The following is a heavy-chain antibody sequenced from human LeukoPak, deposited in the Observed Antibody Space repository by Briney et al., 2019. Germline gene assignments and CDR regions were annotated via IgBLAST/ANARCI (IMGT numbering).Heavy chain of an antibody. CDR2: INHSGST. CDR3: ARGYYGSGSYG. J-gene: IGHJ4*02. V-gene: IGHV4-34*01. Sequence: PSETLSLTCAVYGGSFSGYNWSWIRQPPGKGLEWIGEINHSGSTNYNPSLKSRVTISVDTSKNQFSLKLSSVTAADTAVYYCARGYYGSGSYGWGQGTLVTVSS. CDR1: GGSFSGYN. D-gene: IGHD3-10*01.